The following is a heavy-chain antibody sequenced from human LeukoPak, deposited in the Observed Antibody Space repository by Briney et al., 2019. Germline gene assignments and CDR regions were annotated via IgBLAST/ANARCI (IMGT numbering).Heavy chain of an antibody. CDR2: ISSSSSYI. Sequence: GGSLRLSCAASGFTFSSYSMNWVRQAPGKGLGWVSSISSSSSYIYYADSVKGRFTISRDNAKNSLYLQMNSLRAEDTAVYYCARGPIVVVIDDAFDIWGQGTMVTVSS. CDR3: ARGPIVVVIDDAFDI. CDR1: GFTFSSYS. V-gene: IGHV3-21*01. D-gene: IGHD3-22*01. J-gene: IGHJ3*02.